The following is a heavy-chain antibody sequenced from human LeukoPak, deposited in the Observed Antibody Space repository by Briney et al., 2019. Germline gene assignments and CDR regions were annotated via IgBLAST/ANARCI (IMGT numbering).Heavy chain of an antibody. J-gene: IGHJ6*03. D-gene: IGHD1-14*01. Sequence: GASVKVSCKASGYTFTGYYMHWVRQVPGQGLEWMGWINPNSGGTNYAQKFQGRVTMTRDTSISTAYMELSRLRSDDTAVYYCARVTLTGGYYYYYMDVWGKGTTVTVSS. CDR1: GYTFTGYY. CDR3: ARVTLTGGYYYYYMDV. CDR2: INPNSGGT. V-gene: IGHV1-2*02.